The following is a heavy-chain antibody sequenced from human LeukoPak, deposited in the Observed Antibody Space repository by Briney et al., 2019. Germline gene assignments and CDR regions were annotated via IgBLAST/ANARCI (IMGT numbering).Heavy chain of an antibody. CDR3: ARDLVTVTKGFDI. D-gene: IGHD4-17*01. V-gene: IGHV4-59*11. CDR2: ISYIGST. CDR1: DDSFSSHY. J-gene: IGHJ3*02. Sequence: SETLSLTCAVSDDSFSSHYWTWIRQPPGKGLEWIGYISYIGSTNYNPSLKSQVTISIDTSRNQFSLRLSSVTAADTAVYYCARDLVTVTKGFDIWGQGTMVSVSS.